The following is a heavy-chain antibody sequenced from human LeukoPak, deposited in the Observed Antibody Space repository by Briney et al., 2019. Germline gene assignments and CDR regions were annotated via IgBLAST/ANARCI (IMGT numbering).Heavy chain of an antibody. Sequence: ASVKVSCKASGYTFTSYDINWVRQASGQGLEWMGWMNPNTGNTGYAQKFQGRVTITRNTSISTVYMELSSLRAEDTAVYYCARDLSYYYYYMDVWGKGTTVTVSS. CDR2: MNPNTGNT. CDR3: ARDLSYYYYYMDV. V-gene: IGHV1-8*03. CDR1: GYTFTSYD. J-gene: IGHJ6*03.